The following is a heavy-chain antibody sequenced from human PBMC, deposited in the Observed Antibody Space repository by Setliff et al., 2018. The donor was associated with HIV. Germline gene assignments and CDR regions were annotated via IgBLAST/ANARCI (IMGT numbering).Heavy chain of an antibody. CDR3: ARHGAYEAYYDYMDV. Sequence: PSETLSLTCAVSGYSISTAYYWGWIRQPPGKGLEWIGSVYHSGTTYYNPSPKSRVTISVDTSKNQFSLKLSSVTAADTAVYYCARHGAYEAYYDYMDVWGKGTTVTV. D-gene: IGHD5-12*01. V-gene: IGHV4-38-2*01. CDR2: VYHSGTT. J-gene: IGHJ6*03. CDR1: GYSISTAYY.